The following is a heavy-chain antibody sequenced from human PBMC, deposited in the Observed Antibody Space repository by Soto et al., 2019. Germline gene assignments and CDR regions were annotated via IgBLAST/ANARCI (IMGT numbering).Heavy chain of an antibody. CDR2: IWYDGSNK. CDR1: GFTFSSYG. Sequence: GGSLRLSCAASGFTFSSYGMHWVRQAPGKGLEWVAAIWYDGSNKYYADSVKGRFTISRDNSKNTLYLQMNSLRAEDTAVYYCAREESGTTNYYYYYYGMDVWGQGTTVTVSS. D-gene: IGHD3-10*01. CDR3: AREESGTTNYYYYYYGMDV. V-gene: IGHV3-33*01. J-gene: IGHJ6*02.